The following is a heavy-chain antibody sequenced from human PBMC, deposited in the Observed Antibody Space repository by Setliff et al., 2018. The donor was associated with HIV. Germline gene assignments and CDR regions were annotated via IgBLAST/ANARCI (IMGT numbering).Heavy chain of an antibody. CDR2: IIPIFGTA. D-gene: IGHD2-21*02. Sequence: SVKVSCKASGGTFSSYAISWVRQAPGQGLEWMGGIIPIFGTANYAQKFQGRVTITADESTSTAYMELSSLRSEDTAVYYCARGATDYYYYMDVWGKGTAVTVSS. CDR1: GGTFSSYA. CDR3: ARGATDYYYYMDV. V-gene: IGHV1-69*13. J-gene: IGHJ6*03.